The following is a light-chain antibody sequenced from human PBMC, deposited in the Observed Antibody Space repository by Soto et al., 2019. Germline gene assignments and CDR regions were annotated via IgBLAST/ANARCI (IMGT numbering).Light chain of an antibody. CDR2: AAS. Sequence: IVMTQSPDTLSVSPVERATLSFRASQSVGTNLAWYQQKPRQAPRLLIYAASTRATGLPARFSGSGSGTEFTLTISSLQSEDFAVYYCQQYNNWPTWTFGQGTKVDIK. CDR1: QSVGTN. CDR3: QQYNNWPTWT. V-gene: IGKV3-15*01. J-gene: IGKJ1*01.